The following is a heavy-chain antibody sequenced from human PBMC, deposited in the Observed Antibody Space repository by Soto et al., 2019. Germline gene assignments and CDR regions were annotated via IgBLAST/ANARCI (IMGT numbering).Heavy chain of an antibody. J-gene: IGHJ4*02. CDR1: GYTFTSYD. CDR3: ARGDPYYDMLTGYYTSPHFDY. V-gene: IGHV1-8*01. Sequence: ASVKVSCKASGYTFTSYDINWVRQATGQGLEWMGWMNPNSGNTGYAQKFQGRVTLTRNTTISTAYMELSSLRSEDTAVYYCARGDPYYDMLTGYYTSPHFDYWGPGTLVTVSS. D-gene: IGHD3-9*01. CDR2: MNPNSGNT.